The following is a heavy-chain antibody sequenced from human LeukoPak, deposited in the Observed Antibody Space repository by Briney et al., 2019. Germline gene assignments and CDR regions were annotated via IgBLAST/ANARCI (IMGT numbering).Heavy chain of an antibody. J-gene: IGHJ4*02. V-gene: IGHV3-23*01. CDR2: ISGSGGST. D-gene: IGHD5-24*01. CDR3: AKWRWLQLSAPFDY. Sequence: GGSLRLSCAASGFTFSSYAMGWVLQAPGKGLEWVSAISGSGGSTYYADSVKGQFTISRDNSKNTLYLQMNSLKAEDTAVYYCAKWRWLQLSAPFDYWGQGTLVTVSS. CDR1: GFTFSSYA.